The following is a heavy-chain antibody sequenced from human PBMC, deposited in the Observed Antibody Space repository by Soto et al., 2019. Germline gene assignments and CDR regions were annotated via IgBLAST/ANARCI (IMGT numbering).Heavy chain of an antibody. D-gene: IGHD2-15*01. CDR1: GGSISSGDYY. J-gene: IGHJ5*02. CDR3: ARGFRVAATRWWFDP. V-gene: IGHV4-30-4*02. Sequence: SETLSLTCTVSGGSISSGDYYWSWIRQPPGKGLEWIGYIYYSGSTYYNPSLKSRVTISVDTSTSTAYMELRSLRSDDTAVYYCARGFRVAATRWWFDPWGQGTLVTVSS. CDR2: IYYSGST.